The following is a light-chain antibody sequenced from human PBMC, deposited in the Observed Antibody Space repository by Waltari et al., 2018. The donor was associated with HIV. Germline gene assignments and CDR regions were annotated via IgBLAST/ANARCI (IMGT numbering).Light chain of an antibody. Sequence: EIVLTQSPGTLSLYPGERATLSCRASQSVDSSYLAWYQQKPGQAPRLLISGAARRATGITDRFSGSGSGTDFTLTIRRLEPEDCAVYYCQQDGRSLTFGGGTKVEIK. CDR3: QQDGRSLT. CDR1: QSVDSSY. CDR2: GAA. V-gene: IGKV3-20*01. J-gene: IGKJ4*01.